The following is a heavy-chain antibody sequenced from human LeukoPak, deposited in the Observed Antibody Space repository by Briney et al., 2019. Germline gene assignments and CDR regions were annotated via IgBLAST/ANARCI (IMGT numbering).Heavy chain of an antibody. Sequence: ASVKVSCKASGYTFTSYDINWVRKATGQGLEWMGWMNPNSGNTGYAQKFQGRVTITRNTSISTAYMELSSLRSEDTAVYYCAREGGKYSSSSLFDYWGQGTLVTVSS. D-gene: IGHD6-6*01. CDR3: AREGGKYSSSSLFDY. V-gene: IGHV1-8*03. CDR1: GYTFTSYD. CDR2: MNPNSGNT. J-gene: IGHJ4*02.